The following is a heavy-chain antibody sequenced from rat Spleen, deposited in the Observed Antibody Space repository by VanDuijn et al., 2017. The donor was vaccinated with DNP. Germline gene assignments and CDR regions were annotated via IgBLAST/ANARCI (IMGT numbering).Heavy chain of an antibody. CDR1: GFTFSDYN. D-gene: IGHD1-3*01. Sequence: EVQLVESGGGLVQPGRSLKLSCAASGFTFSDYNMAWVRQAPKKGLEWVATISYDGSSTYYRDSVKGRFTISRDNAKSTLYLQMDSLRSEDTATYYCASVATPYWYFDFWGPGTMVTVSS. CDR3: ASVATPYWYFDF. CDR2: ISYDGSST. J-gene: IGHJ1*01. V-gene: IGHV5-7*01.